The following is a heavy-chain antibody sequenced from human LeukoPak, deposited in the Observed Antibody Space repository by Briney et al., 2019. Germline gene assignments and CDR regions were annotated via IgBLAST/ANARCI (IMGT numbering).Heavy chain of an antibody. CDR2: INHSGST. Sequence: PSETLSLTCAVYGGSFSGYYWSWIRQPPGKGLEWIGEINHSGSTNYNPSLKSRVTISVDTSKNQFSLKLSSVTAADTAVYYCARLSVGATHYFDYWGQGTLVTVSS. CDR1: GGSFSGYY. CDR3: ARLSVGATHYFDY. D-gene: IGHD1-26*01. J-gene: IGHJ4*02. V-gene: IGHV4-34*01.